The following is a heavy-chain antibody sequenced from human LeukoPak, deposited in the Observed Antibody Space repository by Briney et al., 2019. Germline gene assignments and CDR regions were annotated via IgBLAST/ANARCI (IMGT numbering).Heavy chain of an antibody. CDR2: IFTRGSN. CDR1: GGSISSYY. Sequence: SETLSLTCTVSGGSISSYYWSWLRQPAGKGLEWIGRIFTRGSNNFNTSLTCRVTISVDKSKTQFSLKLSSVTATDTAVYYCARSVGIGYSSGWYGQNGFDPWGQGTLVTVSS. D-gene: IGHD6-19*01. CDR3: ARSVGIGYSSGWYGQNGFDP. V-gene: IGHV4-4*07. J-gene: IGHJ5*02.